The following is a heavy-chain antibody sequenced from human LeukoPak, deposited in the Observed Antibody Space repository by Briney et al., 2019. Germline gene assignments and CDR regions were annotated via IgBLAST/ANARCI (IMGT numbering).Heavy chain of an antibody. V-gene: IGHV6-1*01. Sequence: SQTLSLTCAISGDSVSSNSAAWNWVRQSPSRGLEWLGRTYYRSKWYNDYAVSVKSRITVNPDTSKNQFSLHLNSVTPEDTAVYYCARARGDSSGYWEYWGQGTLVTVSS. CDR1: GDSVSSNSAA. CDR3: ARARGDSSGYWEY. CDR2: TYYRSKWYN. J-gene: IGHJ4*02. D-gene: IGHD3-22*01.